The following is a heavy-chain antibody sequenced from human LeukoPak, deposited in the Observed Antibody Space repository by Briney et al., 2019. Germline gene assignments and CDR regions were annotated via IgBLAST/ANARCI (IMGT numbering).Heavy chain of an antibody. CDR2: IYYSGST. V-gene: IGHV4-61*10. D-gene: IGHD3-10*01. CDR3: ARGGSYYGSGSYPDY. CDR1: GGSISSGSYY. Sequence: SQTLSLTCTVSGGSISSGSYYWSWIRQPAGKGLEWIGYIYYSGSTNYNPSLKSRVTISVDTSKNQFSLKLSSVTAADTAVYYCARGGSYYGSGSYPDYWGQGTLVTVSS. J-gene: IGHJ4*02.